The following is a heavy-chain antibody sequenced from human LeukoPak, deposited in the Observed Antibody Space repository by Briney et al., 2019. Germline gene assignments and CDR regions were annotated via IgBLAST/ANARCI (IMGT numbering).Heavy chain of an antibody. J-gene: IGHJ4*02. CDR1: GFTFSRYS. Sequence: GGSLRLSCAASGFTFSRYSMSWVRQAPGKGLEWVANIKQDGSATYYVDSVKGRFTISRDNTKNSLYLQMNGLRAEDSAVYYCARDLMGIAYRGAFYYWGQGTLVTVSS. CDR2: IKQDGSAT. D-gene: IGHD6-13*01. CDR3: ARDLMGIAYRGAFYY. V-gene: IGHV3-7*01.